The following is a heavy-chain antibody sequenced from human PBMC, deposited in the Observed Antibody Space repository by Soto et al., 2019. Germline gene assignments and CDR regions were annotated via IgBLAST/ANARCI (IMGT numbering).Heavy chain of an antibody. CDR1: GLSFSDYY. D-gene: IGHD2-2*01. J-gene: IGHJ4*02. CDR3: AKMSSTDSHDPVFF. CDR2: ISGSGTNI. Sequence: GGSLRLSCSASGLSFSDYYMTWVRQAPGKGLEWISYISGSGTNIYYAESVEGRFTISRDNARNSVHLQMNDLRGGDTARCFCAKMSSTDSHDPVFFWGPGTLVTVSS. V-gene: IGHV3-11*01.